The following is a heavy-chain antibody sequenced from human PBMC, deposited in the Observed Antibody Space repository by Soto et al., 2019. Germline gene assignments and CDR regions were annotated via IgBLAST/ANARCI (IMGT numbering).Heavy chain of an antibody. CDR3: ARDSGGRNFDC. J-gene: IGHJ4*02. CDR1: GGPISSDY. CDR2: IYYGGST. V-gene: IGHV4-59*01. Sequence: PSLTCAGSGGPISSDYWSWIRQPPGKGLEWIGYIYYGGSTDYNPSLKSRVTISVDKSKNQFSLKLRSVAAADTAVYFCARDSGGRNFDCWGQGTLVTVSS. D-gene: IGHD3-16*01.